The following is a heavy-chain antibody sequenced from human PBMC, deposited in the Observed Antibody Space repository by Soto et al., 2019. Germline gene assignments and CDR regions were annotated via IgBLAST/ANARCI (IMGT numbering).Heavy chain of an antibody. CDR1: GGSVSSGSYY. J-gene: IGHJ6*02. Sequence: QVQLQESGPGLVKPSETLSLTCTVSGGSVSSGSYYWSWIRQPPGKGLEWIGYIYYSWSTNYNPSLKSRVTISVDTSKNQFSLKLSSVTAADTAVYYCARIGYCTNGVCFNGMDVWGQGTTVTVSS. CDR2: IYYSWST. D-gene: IGHD2-8*01. V-gene: IGHV4-61*01. CDR3: ARIGYCTNGVCFNGMDV.